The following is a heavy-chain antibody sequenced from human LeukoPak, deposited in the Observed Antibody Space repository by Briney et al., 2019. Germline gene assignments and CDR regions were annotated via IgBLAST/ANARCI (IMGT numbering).Heavy chain of an antibody. J-gene: IGHJ4*02. CDR1: GYSFTSYW. CDR2: IYPGDSDT. CDR3: ARQKARWLQFRPHYYFDY. D-gene: IGHD5-24*01. Sequence: GESLQISCKGSGYSFTSYWIGWVRQMPGKGLEWMGIIYPGDSDTRYSPSFQGQVTISADKSISTAYLQWSSLKASDTAMYYCARQKARWLQFRPHYYFDYWGQGTLVTVSS. V-gene: IGHV5-51*01.